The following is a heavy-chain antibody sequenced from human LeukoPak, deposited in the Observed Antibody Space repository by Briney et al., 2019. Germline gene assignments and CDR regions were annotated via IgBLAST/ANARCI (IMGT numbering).Heavy chain of an antibody. CDR3: ARDGSHCNVDY. J-gene: IGHJ4*02. CDR1: GYTFTIYH. Sequence: ASVKVSCKASGYTFTIYHVHWVRQAPGQGLEWMGIINVSNGSTTYAQKFQGRVAMTRDTSTSTVYMELSSLRSEDTAVYYCARDGSHCNVDYWGQGTLVTVSS. D-gene: IGHD2-21*01. CDR2: INVSNGST. V-gene: IGHV1-46*01.